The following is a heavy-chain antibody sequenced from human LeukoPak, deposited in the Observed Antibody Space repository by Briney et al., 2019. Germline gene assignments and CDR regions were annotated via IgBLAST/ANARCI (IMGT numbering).Heavy chain of an antibody. D-gene: IGHD4-17*01. CDR3: ARELYDYAYYYYYMDV. J-gene: IGHJ6*03. V-gene: IGHV4-61*02. Sequence: SQTLSLTXTVSDGSISSGSYYWSWIRQPAGKGLEWIGRIYTSGSTNYNPSLKSRVTISVDTSKNQFSLKLSSVTAADTAVYYCARELYDYAYYYYYMDVWGKGTTVTVSS. CDR1: DGSISSGSYY. CDR2: IYTSGST.